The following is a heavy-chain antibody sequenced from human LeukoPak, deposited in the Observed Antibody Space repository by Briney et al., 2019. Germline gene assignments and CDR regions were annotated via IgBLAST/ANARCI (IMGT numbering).Heavy chain of an antibody. J-gene: IGHJ4*02. D-gene: IGHD1-26*01. Sequence: GGSLRLSCAASGFTFSSYDMNWVRQAPGKGLEWVSAISRSGGITYYADSVKGRFTISRDNSKNTLYLQMNSLRTDDTAVYYCAKDGGSYTGYFDYWGQGTLVTVSS. CDR2: ISRSGGIT. CDR1: GFTFSSYD. V-gene: IGHV3-23*01. CDR3: AKDGGSYTGYFDY.